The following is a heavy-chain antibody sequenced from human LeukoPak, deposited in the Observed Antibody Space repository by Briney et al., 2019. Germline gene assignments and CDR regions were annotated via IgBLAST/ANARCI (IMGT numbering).Heavy chain of an antibody. J-gene: IGHJ6*02. CDR3: ARDLLLWFGGSNYYYGMDV. CDR2: ISSSSSYI. V-gene: IGHV3-21*01. Sequence: PGGSLRLSCAASGFTFSRYSMNWVRQAPGKGLEWVSSISSSSSYIYYADSVKGRFTISRDNAKNSLYLQMNSLRAEDTAVYYCARDLLLWFGGSNYYYGMDVWGQGTTVTVSS. D-gene: IGHD3-10*01. CDR1: GFTFSRYS.